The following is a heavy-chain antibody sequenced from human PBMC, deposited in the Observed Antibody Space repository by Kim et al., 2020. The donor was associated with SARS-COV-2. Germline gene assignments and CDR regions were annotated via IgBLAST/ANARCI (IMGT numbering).Heavy chain of an antibody. CDR2: ISYDGSNK. J-gene: IGHJ4*01. V-gene: IGHV3-33*05. D-gene: IGHD6-13*01. Sequence: GGSLRLSCAASGFTFSSYGMHWVRQAPGKGLEWVAVISYDGSNKYYADSVKGRFTISRDNSKNTLYLQMNSLRAEDTAVYYCARDGYSSSREKAAFDYW. CDR3: ARDGYSSSREKAAFDY. CDR1: GFTFSSYG.